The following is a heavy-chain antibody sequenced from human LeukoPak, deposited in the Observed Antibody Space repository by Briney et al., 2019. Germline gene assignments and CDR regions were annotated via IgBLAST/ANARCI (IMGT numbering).Heavy chain of an antibody. V-gene: IGHV1-18*01. J-gene: IGHJ4*02. CDR1: GYTFIRYG. CDR3: ARDQGNGYLGDY. CDR2: ISAYNGDT. Sequence: ASVKVSCKASGYTFIRYGFNWVRQAPGQGLEWMGWISAYNGDTNYAQKVQGRVTMTTDTSTTTAYMELRSLRSDDTAVYYCARDQGNGYLGDYWGQGTLVTVSS. D-gene: IGHD3-22*01.